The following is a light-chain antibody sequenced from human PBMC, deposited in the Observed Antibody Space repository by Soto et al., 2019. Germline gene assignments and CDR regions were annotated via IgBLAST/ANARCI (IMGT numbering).Light chain of an antibody. V-gene: IGLV2-8*01. CDR2: EVS. CDR1: SSDVGGHNY. J-gene: IGLJ3*02. CDR3: NSYAGSNNWV. Sequence: QSALTQPPSASGSPGQSVTISCTGTSSDVGGHNYVSWYQQHPGKAPKLMIYEVSKRPSGVPDRFSGSKSGNTASLTVSGLQAEDEADYYCNSYAGSNNWVFGGGTKVTVL.